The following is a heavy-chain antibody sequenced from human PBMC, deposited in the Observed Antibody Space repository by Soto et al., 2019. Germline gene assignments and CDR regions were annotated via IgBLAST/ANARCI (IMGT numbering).Heavy chain of an antibody. V-gene: IGHV3-23*01. J-gene: IGHJ5*02. CDR3: AKNQGVELVPLATVDWFDP. Sequence: GGSLRLSCAASGVIFENFGMSWVRQAPGKGLEWISSISGSGFKKYYADSVKGRFTISRDNSKSTVYLELNNLSAEDTAVYHCAKNQGVELVPLATVDWFDPWGQGSVVTVSS. CDR2: ISGSGFKK. CDR1: GVIFENFG. D-gene: IGHD1-26*01.